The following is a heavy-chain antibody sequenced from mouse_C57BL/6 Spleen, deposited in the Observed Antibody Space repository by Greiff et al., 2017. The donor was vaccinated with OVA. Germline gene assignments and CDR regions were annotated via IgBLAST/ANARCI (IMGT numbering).Heavy chain of an antibody. D-gene: IGHD1-1*01. CDR1: GFTFSDYG. CDR3: ARYYYCYFDV. J-gene: IGHJ1*03. V-gene: IGHV5-17*01. Sequence: EVKLMESGGGLVKPGGSLKLSCAASGFTFSDYGMHWVRQAPEKGLEWVAYISSGSSTIYYADTVKGRFTISRDNAKNTLFLQMTSLRSEDTAMYYCARYYYCYFDVWGTGTTVTVSS. CDR2: ISSGSSTI.